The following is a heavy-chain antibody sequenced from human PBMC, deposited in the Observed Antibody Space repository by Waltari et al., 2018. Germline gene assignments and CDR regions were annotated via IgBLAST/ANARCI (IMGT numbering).Heavy chain of an antibody. Sequence: EVQLVESGGGLVNPGGSLRLSCEASGFTFSNTGMDWVRKAPGKGLEWIARIKTQSDGGGATYYAAPVTGRFTVSRDDSKNMLYLQMSSLKTEDTAMYYCTTDQGDSYTFYSFDYWGQGTLVTVSS. J-gene: IGHJ4*02. V-gene: IGHV3-15*01. D-gene: IGHD3-16*02. CDR1: GFTFSNTG. CDR2: IKTQSDGGGAT. CDR3: TTDQGDSYTFYSFDY.